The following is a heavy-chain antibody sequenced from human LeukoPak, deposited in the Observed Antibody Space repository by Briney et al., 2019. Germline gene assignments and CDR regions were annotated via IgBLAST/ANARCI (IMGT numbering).Heavy chain of an antibody. D-gene: IGHD7-27*01. CDR2: IREDGTEK. CDR3: ARHVGTSF. CDR1: GFTFSGAW. J-gene: IGHJ4*02. V-gene: IGHV3-7*01. Sequence: GGSLRLSCTASGFTFSGAWMTWVRQAPGKGLEWVANIREDGTEKNYVDSVKGRFTISRDNAKNSLFLQMSNLRDDDTAIYYCARHVGTSFWGQGTLVTVSS.